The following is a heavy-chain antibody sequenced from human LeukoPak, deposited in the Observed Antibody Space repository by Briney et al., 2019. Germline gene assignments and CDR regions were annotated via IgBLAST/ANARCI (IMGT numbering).Heavy chain of an antibody. D-gene: IGHD2-15*01. J-gene: IGHJ4*02. CDR1: GGSISSSSYY. CDR3: ARVAPPIDY. V-gene: IGHV4-39*01. CDR2: IYYSGST. Sequence: SETLSLTCTVSGGSISSSSYYWGWIRQPPGKGLEWIGSIYYSGSTYYNPSLKSRVTISVDTSKNQFSLKLSSVTAADTAVYYCARVAPPIDYWGQGTLVTVSS.